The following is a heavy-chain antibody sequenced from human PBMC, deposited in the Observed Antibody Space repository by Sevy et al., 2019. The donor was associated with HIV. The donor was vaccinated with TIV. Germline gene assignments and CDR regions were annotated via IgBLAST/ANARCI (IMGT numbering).Heavy chain of an antibody. V-gene: IGHV4-39*01. Sequence: SETLSLTCTVSGGSISSSSYYWGWIRQPPGKGLEWIGSIYYSGSTYYNPSLKSRVTISVDTSKNQFSLKLSAVTAADTAVYYCARQTDPDYYGSGSPIYGMDVWGQGTTVTVSS. CDR1: GGSISSSSYY. D-gene: IGHD3-10*01. J-gene: IGHJ6*02. CDR3: ARQTDPDYYGSGSPIYGMDV. CDR2: IYYSGST.